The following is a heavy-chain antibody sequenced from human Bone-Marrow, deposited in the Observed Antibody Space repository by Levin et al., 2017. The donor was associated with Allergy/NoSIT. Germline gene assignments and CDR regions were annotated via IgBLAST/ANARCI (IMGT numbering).Heavy chain of an antibody. V-gene: IGHV5-51*01. CDR2: ICPDDSHA. J-gene: IGHJ2*01. Sequence: RASVKVSCKGSGYRFSNFCIGWARQLPGKGLEWMGIICPDDSHARYSPSFQGQVTISVDTSFSTAFLQWNSLKASDTAIFYCAKMAPFSVDRVATIHVFDLWGRGTLVTVSS. CDR3: AKMAPFSVDRVATIHVFDL. CDR1: GYRFSNFC. D-gene: IGHD5-12*01.